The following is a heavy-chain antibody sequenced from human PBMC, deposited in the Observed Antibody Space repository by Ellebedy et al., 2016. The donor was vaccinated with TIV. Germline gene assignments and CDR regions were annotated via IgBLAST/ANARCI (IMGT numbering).Heavy chain of an antibody. Sequence: SVKVSXXASGGTFSSYAISWVRQAPGQGLEWMGGIIPIFGTANYAQKFQGRVTITADESTSTAYMELSSLRSEDTAVYYCARDLTGYSSGWSPFDYWGQGTLVTVSS. J-gene: IGHJ4*02. D-gene: IGHD6-19*01. CDR2: IIPIFGTA. CDR1: GGTFSSYA. CDR3: ARDLTGYSSGWSPFDY. V-gene: IGHV1-69*13.